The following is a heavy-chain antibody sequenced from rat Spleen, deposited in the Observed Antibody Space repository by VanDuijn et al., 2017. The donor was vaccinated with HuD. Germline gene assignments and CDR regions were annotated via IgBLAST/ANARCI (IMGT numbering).Heavy chain of an antibody. Sequence: EVQLVESGGGLVQPGRSLKLSCAASGFTFRNYGMAWVRQTLTKGLEWVAFINIGGGDTFYQGSVKGRFTIARDNAKSTLYLQMSTLRSEDTATYYCARGANYAFDYWGQGVMVTVSS. CDR3: ARGANYAFDY. J-gene: IGHJ2*01. V-gene: IGHV5S13*01. CDR1: GFTFRNYG. CDR2: INIGGGDT. D-gene: IGHD1-10*01.